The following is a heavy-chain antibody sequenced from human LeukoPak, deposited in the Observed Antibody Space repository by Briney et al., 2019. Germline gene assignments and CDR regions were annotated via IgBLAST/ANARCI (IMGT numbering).Heavy chain of an antibody. CDR2: IQKDGSEK. CDR1: GFTFSHYW. D-gene: IGHD3-22*01. Sequence: PGGSLRLSCVASGFTFSHYWMSWVRQAPGKGLEWVANIQKDGSEKHYVASVEGRFTISRDNAENSLFLQLNSLRVGDTAVYYCVRLWDSSGFFGYWGQGALVTVSS. J-gene: IGHJ4*02. CDR3: VRLWDSSGFFGY. V-gene: IGHV3-7*01.